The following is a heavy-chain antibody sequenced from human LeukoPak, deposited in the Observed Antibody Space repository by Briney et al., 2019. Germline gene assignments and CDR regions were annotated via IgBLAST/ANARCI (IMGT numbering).Heavy chain of an antibody. CDR3: ARVVRGYSYGTFDY. D-gene: IGHD5-18*01. Sequence: ASVKVSCKASGYTFTSYAMHWVRQAPGQRLEWMGWIDAGNGNTKYSQKFQGRVTITRDTSASTAYMELSSLRSEDTAVYYCARVVRGYSYGTFDYWGQGTLVTVSS. CDR1: GYTFTSYA. J-gene: IGHJ4*02. V-gene: IGHV1-3*01. CDR2: IDAGNGNT.